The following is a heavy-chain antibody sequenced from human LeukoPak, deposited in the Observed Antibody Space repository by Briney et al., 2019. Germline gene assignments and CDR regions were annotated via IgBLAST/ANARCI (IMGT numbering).Heavy chain of an antibody. D-gene: IGHD6-13*01. J-gene: IGHJ2*01. Sequence: ASVKVSCKASGYTFTGYYMHWVRQAPGQGLEWMGWISLNNGGTNYAQKFQGRVTMTRDTSITTAYMELSRLRSDDTAAYYCARDRRIAAAGIGWYFDLWGRGTLVTVSS. CDR3: ARDRRIAAAGIGWYFDL. V-gene: IGHV1-2*02. CDR1: GYTFTGYY. CDR2: ISLNNGGT.